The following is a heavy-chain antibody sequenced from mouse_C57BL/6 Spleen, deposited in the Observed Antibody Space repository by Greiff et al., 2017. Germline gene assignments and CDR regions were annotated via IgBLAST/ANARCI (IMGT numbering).Heavy chain of an antibody. J-gene: IGHJ4*01. CDR1: GFTFSSYA. D-gene: IGHD2-3*01. V-gene: IGHV5-9-1*02. CDR2: ISSGGDYI. Sequence: EVQGVESGEGLVKPGGSLKLSCAASGFTFSSYAMSWVRQTPEKRLEWVAYISSGGDYIYYADTVKGQFTISRDNARNTLYLQMSGLKSEDTAMYYCTRDDGYYVRAMDYWGQGTSVTVSS. CDR3: TRDDGYYVRAMDY.